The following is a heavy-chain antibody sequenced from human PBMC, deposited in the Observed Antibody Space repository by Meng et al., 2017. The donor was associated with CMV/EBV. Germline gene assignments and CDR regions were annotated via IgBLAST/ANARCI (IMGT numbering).Heavy chain of an antibody. Sequence: GGSLRLSCAASGFTFSSYGMHWVRQAPGKGLEWVAFIRYDGSNKYYADSVKGRFTISRDNSKNTLYLQMNSLRAEDTAVYYCAKGDTAMVFIDYWGRGTLVTVSS. V-gene: IGHV3-30*02. J-gene: IGHJ4*02. CDR2: IRYDGSNK. D-gene: IGHD5-18*01. CDR1: GFTFSSYG. CDR3: AKGDTAMVFIDY.